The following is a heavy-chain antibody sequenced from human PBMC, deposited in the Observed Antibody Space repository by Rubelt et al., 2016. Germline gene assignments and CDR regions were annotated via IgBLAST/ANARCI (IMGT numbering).Heavy chain of an antibody. CDR2: ISRSGSTI. Sequence: GRGLDWVSYISRSGSTIYYADSVKGRFTISRDNAKNSLYLQMNSLRAEDTAAYYCARARTGYCTNGVCSIDYWGQGTLVTVSS. J-gene: IGHJ4*02. CDR3: ARARTGYCTNGVCSIDY. D-gene: IGHD2-8*01. V-gene: IGHV3-11*01.